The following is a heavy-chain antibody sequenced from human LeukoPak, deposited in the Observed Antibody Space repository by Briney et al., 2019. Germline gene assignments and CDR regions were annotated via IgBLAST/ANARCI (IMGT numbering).Heavy chain of an antibody. CDR3: AKVPCSTTTCYSYYMDV. D-gene: IGHD2/OR15-2a*01. CDR2: IRYDGSNK. V-gene: IGHV3-30*02. CDR1: GFIFSNYG. J-gene: IGHJ6*03. Sequence: PGGSLRLSCAASGFIFSNYGMEWVRQAPGKGREWVAFIRYDGSNKYYGDSVKDRFSISRDNSKNTLYLQMNSLRAEDTAVYYCAKVPCSTTTCYSYYMDVWAKGTTVTVSS.